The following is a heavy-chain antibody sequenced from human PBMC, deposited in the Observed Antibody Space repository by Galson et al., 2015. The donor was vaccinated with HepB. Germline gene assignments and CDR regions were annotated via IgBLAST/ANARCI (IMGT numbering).Heavy chain of an antibody. V-gene: IGHV3-21*01. CDR1: GFTFSSHT. CDR2: ISSSGTYK. J-gene: IGHJ6*01. Sequence: SLRLSCAASGFTFSSHTMNWVRQAPGKGLEWVSSISSSGTYKYYADSLRDRFAISRDNAKNSPYLQTNSLHQGPIGLPPGTLLQEHLWG. CDR3: TLLQEHL.